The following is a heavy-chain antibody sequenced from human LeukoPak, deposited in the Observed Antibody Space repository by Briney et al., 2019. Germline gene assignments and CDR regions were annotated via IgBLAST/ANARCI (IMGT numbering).Heavy chain of an antibody. J-gene: IGHJ4*02. CDR3: AKICGAGEFDF. CDR2: IKRRIDSATT. Sequence: PGGSLRLSCAASGFTFSNAWMSGVRQVPGKGLEWVGRIKRRIDSATTDYAAPVKGRFTTSRDDSKETLYLQMNSLRTEDTAVYYCAKICGAGEFDFWGQGTLVTVSS. V-gene: IGHV3-15*01. CDR1: GFTFSNAW. D-gene: IGHD2-21*01.